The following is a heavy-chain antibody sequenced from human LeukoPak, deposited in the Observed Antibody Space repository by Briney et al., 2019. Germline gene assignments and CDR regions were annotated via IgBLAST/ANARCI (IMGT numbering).Heavy chain of an antibody. CDR1: GFIFSTYA. J-gene: IGHJ6*02. CDR2: ISYDGSNK. CDR3: ARDSYGMDL. V-gene: IGHV3-30-3*01. Sequence: GGSLRLSCAASGFIFSTYAMHWVRQAPGKGLEWVAVISYDGSNKYYADSVKGRFTISRDNSKNTLYLQMNSLRAEDTAVYYCARDSYGMDLWGQGTTVTVSS.